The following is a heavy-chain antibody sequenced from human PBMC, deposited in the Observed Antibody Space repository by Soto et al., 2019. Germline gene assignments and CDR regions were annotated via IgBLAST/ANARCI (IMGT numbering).Heavy chain of an antibody. V-gene: IGHV3-33*01. D-gene: IGHD6-6*01. CDR2: IWYDGSNK. CDR1: GFTFSSYG. J-gene: IGHJ6*02. Sequence: GGSLRLSCAASGFTFSSYGMHWVRQAPGKGLEWVAVIWYDGSNKYYADSVKGRFTISRDNSKNTLYLQMNGLRAEDTAVYYCARPYSSSSYYYYGMDVWGQGTTVTVSS. CDR3: ARPYSSSSYYYYGMDV.